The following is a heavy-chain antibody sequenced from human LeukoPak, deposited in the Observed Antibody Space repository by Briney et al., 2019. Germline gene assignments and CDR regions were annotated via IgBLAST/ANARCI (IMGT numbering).Heavy chain of an antibody. J-gene: IGHJ4*02. V-gene: IGHV3-7*03. D-gene: IGHD6-13*01. CDR2: IKQDGSEK. Sequence: PGGSLRLSCAVSGFTFSSNWMSWVRQAPGKGLEWVANIKQDGSEKYYVDSVKGRFTISRDNSKNTLYLQMNSLRAEDTAVYYCAKDRGWYGSSPSDYWGQGTLVTVSS. CDR1: GFTFSSNW. CDR3: AKDRGWYGSSPSDY.